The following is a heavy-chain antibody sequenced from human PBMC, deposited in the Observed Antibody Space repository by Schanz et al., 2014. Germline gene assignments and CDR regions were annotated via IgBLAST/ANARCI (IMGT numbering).Heavy chain of an antibody. CDR3: ATNSPFRMVRGSNAFDA. CDR2: FHHEDGDT. D-gene: IGHD3-10*01. Sequence: QVQLVQSGAEVKKPGASVKASCKVSGYSLNELSMHWVRQAPGRGLEWMGGFHHEDGDTVYAQKFQGRVTMTEDTSTETAYMELSGLRSGDTAVYYCATNSPFRMVRGSNAFDAWGQGTMVTVSS. CDR1: GYSLNELS. J-gene: IGHJ3*01. V-gene: IGHV1-24*01.